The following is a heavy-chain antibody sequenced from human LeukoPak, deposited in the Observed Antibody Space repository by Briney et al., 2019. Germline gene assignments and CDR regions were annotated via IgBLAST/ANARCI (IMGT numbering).Heavy chain of an antibody. CDR2: NSYSGSA. J-gene: IGHJ5*02. D-gene: IGHD4-17*01. CDR1: GGSVSSGNYY. CDR3: ARRVSGDYGHWFDP. Sequence: SSETLSLTCTVSGGSVSSGNYYWTWIRQPPGKGLEWIGYNSYSGSANYNPSLKSRVTILLDMSKNQFSLKLSSVTAADTAIYSCARRVSGDYGHWFDPWGQGTLVTVSS. V-gene: IGHV4-61*01.